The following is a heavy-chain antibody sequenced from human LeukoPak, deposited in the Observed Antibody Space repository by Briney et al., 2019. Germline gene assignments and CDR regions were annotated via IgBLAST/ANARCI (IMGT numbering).Heavy chain of an antibody. Sequence: PGGSLRLACAASGFTVSNNRMGWVRQAPGKGLEWVSVTYSGGPTYYADSVRGRFTISIDDSKNTLYLQMNSLRAEDTAVYYCARPYCTNGVCYRTSYYYYGMDVWGQGTTVTVSS. V-gene: IGHV3-53*01. CDR3: ARPYCTNGVCYRTSYYYYGMDV. J-gene: IGHJ6*02. CDR2: TYSGGPT. CDR1: GFTVSNNR. D-gene: IGHD2-8*01.